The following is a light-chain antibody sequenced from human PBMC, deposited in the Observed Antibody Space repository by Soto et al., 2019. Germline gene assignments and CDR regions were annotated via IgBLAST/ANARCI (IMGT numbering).Light chain of an antibody. CDR2: DVG. J-gene: IGLJ1*01. CDR1: SSDVGGYNS. V-gene: IGLV2-14*01. CDR3: RSYPTSSTYV. Sequence: QSVLTQPASVSGSPGQSITISCTGTSSDVGGYNSVSWYQQHPGKAPKLVIYDVGNRPSGVSDRFSGSKSGNTASLTISGLQAEDEAEYYCRSYPTSSTYVFAAGTKVTV.